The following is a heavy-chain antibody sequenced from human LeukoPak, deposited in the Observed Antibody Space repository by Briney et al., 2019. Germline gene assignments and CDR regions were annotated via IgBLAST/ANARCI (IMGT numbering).Heavy chain of an antibody. CDR1: GYTFTGYY. V-gene: IGHV1-2*02. D-gene: IGHD2-8*01. CDR2: INPNSGGT. Sequence: ASVKVSCKASGYTFTGYYMHWVRQAPGQGLEWMGWINPNSGGTNYAQKFQGRVTMTRDTSNSTAYMELSRLRSDDTAVYYCARGAPVGVPYGYWGQGTLVTVSS. J-gene: IGHJ4*02. CDR3: ARGAPVGVPYGY.